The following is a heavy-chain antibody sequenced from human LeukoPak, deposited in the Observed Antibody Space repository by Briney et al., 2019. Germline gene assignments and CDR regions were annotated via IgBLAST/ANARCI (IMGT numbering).Heavy chain of an antibody. CDR3: AIRVSYGAFDY. CDR2: MNPNSGNT. J-gene: IGHJ4*02. CDR1: GCTFTSYD. D-gene: IGHD4-17*01. V-gene: IGHV1-8*01. Sequence: ASVKVSCKASGCTFTSYDVNWVRQATGQGLEWMGWMNPNSGNTGYAQKFQGRVTITRNTSISTAYMQLSSLRSEDTAVYYCAIRVSYGAFDYWGQGTLVTVSS.